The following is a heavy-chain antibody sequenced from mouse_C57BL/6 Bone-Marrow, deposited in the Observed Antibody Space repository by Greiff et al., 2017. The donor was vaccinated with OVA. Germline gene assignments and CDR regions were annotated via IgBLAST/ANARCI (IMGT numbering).Heavy chain of an antibody. J-gene: IGHJ2*01. V-gene: IGHV5-4*01. CDR1: GFTFSSYA. CDR2: ISDGGSYT. D-gene: IGHD3-3*01. Sequence: DVMLVESGGGLVKPGGSLKLSCAASGFTFSSYAMSWVRQTPEKRLEWVATISDGGSYTYYPDTVKGRFTISRDNAKNNLYLQMSHLKSEDTAMYYCARDRLYYFDYWGQGTTLTVSA. CDR3: ARDRLYYFDY.